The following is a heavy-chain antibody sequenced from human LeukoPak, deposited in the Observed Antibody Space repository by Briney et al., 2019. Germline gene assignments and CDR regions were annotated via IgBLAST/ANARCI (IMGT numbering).Heavy chain of an antibody. CDR2: ISDTGFTT. V-gene: IGHV3-23*01. D-gene: IGHD1-26*01. CDR1: GFVFSSYG. Sequence: GGSLRLSCAASGFVFSSYGMNWVRQAPGKGLEWVSCISDTGFTTNYADSVKGRFTISRDNSKNIVYLQMNSLRAEDTAVYYCARGPWELPAKAYYYYYGMDVWGQGTTVTVSS. J-gene: IGHJ6*02. CDR3: ARGPWELPAKAYYYYYGMDV.